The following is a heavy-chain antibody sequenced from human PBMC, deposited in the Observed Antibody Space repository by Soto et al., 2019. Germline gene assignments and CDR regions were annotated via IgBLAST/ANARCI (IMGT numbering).Heavy chain of an antibody. J-gene: IGHJ4*02. CDR2: IWYDGSYR. CDR3: VTNSGSYESGY. V-gene: IGHV3-33*01. D-gene: IGHD1-26*01. Sequence: HPGGSLRLSCAASGFMFSSYNIHWVRQAAGKGLEWVAVIWYDGSYRYYADSVKGRFTISRDNSKNTLYLQMNSLRAEDTAVYYCVTNSGSYESGYRGQGTLVTVSS. CDR1: GFMFSSYN.